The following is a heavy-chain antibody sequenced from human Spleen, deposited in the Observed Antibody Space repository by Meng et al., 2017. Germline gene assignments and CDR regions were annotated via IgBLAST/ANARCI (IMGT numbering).Heavy chain of an antibody. CDR1: GFTFSSYS. CDR3: ARQRDGYEFSY. J-gene: IGHJ4*02. CDR2: ISSSSSYI. D-gene: IGHD5-24*01. V-gene: IGHV3-21*01. Sequence: LSLTCAASGFTFSSYSMNWVRQAPGKGLEWVSSISSSSSYIYYADSVKGRFTISRDNAKNSLYLQMNSLRAEDTAVYYCARQRDGYEFSYWGQGTLVTVSS.